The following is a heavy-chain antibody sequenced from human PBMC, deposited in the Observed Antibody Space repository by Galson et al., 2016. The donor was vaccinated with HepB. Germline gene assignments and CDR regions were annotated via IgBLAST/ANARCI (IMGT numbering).Heavy chain of an antibody. D-gene: IGHD3-22*01. J-gene: IGHJ6*02. Sequence: TLSLTCAVYGGSFSGSYWSWIRQPPGKGLEWIGYIYYSGSTYYNPSLKSRVTISVDTSTNQFSLKLSFVTAAATAVYFCARLSRDPPRGYYDSSGYYYPDYYYGMDVWGQGTTVTVSS. V-gene: IGHV4-34*09. CDR3: ARLSRDPPRGYYDSSGYYYPDYYYGMDV. CDR1: GGSFSGSY. CDR2: IYYSGST.